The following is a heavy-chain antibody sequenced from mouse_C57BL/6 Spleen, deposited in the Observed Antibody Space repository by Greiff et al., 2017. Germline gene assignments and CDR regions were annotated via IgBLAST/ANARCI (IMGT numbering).Heavy chain of an antibody. J-gene: IGHJ4*01. V-gene: IGHV5-9*01. CDR3: ARQVYRRGYAMDY. CDR2: ISGGGGNT. D-gene: IGHD2-1*01. Sequence: EVQLVESGGGLVKPGGSLKLSCAASGFTFSSYTMSWVRQTPEKRLEWVATISGGGGNTYYPDSVKGRLTISRDNAKNTLYLQMSSLRSEDTALYYCARQVYRRGYAMDYWGQGTSVTVSS. CDR1: GFTFSSYT.